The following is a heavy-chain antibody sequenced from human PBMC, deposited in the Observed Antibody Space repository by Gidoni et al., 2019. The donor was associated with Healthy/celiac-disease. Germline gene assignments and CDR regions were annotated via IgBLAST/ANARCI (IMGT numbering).Heavy chain of an antibody. CDR3: ASGGGGWYVAPPNWFDP. V-gene: IGHV3-30*03. Sequence: QVQLVESGGGVVQPGRSLRLSCAASGFTFSSYGMHWVRQAPGKGLEWVAVISYDGSNKYYADSVKGRFTISRDNSKNTLYLQMNSLRAEDTAVYYCASGGGGWYVAPPNWFDPWGQGTLVTVSS. J-gene: IGHJ5*02. CDR1: GFTFSSYG. CDR2: ISYDGSNK. D-gene: IGHD6-19*01.